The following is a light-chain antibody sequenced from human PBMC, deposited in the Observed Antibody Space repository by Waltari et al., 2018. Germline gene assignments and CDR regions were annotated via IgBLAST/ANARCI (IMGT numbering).Light chain of an antibody. V-gene: IGKV1-9*01. J-gene: IGKJ4*01. Sequence: TYFTQSPSPLAASVGDRVTISCRTSQVILGYLSWYQQKPGKAPKLLIYAASTLQSGVPSRFSGSGSGMDFNITISNLQPEDFATYYCQQLKSYPITFGGGTKVEIK. CDR3: QQLKSYPIT. CDR1: QVILGY. CDR2: AAS.